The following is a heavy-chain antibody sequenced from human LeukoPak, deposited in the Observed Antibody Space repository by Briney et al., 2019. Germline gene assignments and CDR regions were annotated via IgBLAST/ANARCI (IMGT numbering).Heavy chain of an antibody. Sequence: SETLSLTCTVSGGSISSGTYYWGWIRQPPGKGLEWIGSIYHSGSTYYNPSLKSRVTISVDTSKNQFSLRLSSLTAADTALYYCARDRKCYYHMDVWGKGTTVTVSS. CDR2: IYHSGST. CDR1: GGSISSGTYY. J-gene: IGHJ6*03. CDR3: ARDRKCYYHMDV. D-gene: IGHD1-14*01. V-gene: IGHV4-39*07.